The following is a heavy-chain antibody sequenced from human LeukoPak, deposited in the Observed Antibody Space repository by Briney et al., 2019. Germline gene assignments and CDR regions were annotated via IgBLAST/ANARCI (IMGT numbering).Heavy chain of an antibody. CDR1: GYTFTSYG. V-gene: IGHV1-18*01. CDR2: ISAYNGNT. D-gene: IGHD2-15*01. Sequence: ASVKVSCKASGYTFTSYGISWVRQAPGQGLEWMGWISAYNGNTNYAQKLQGRVTMTTDTSTSTAYMELRSLRSDDTAVYYCARDHCSGGSCETYYYYGMDVWGQGTTVTVSS. J-gene: IGHJ6*02. CDR3: ARDHCSGGSCETYYYYGMDV.